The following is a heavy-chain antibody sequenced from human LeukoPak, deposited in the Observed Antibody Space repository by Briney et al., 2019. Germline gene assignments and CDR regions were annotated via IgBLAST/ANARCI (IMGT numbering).Heavy chain of an antibody. CDR3: AGFRYSSSWLGFDY. CDR2: INHSGST. V-gene: IGHV4-34*01. CDR1: GGSFSGYY. D-gene: IGHD6-13*01. J-gene: IGHJ4*02. Sequence: SETLSLTCAVYGGSFSGYYWSWIRQPPGKGLEWIGEINHSGSTNYNPSLKSRVTISVDTSKNQFSLELSSVTAADTAVYYCAGFRYSSSWLGFDYWGQGTLVTVSS.